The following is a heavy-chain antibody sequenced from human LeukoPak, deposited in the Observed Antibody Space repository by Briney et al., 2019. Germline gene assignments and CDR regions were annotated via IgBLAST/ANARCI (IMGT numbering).Heavy chain of an antibody. J-gene: IGHJ3*02. CDR3: GREEGGGPPIFFDI. Sequence: NSGGSLRLSCAASGFTFSSYSMNWVRQAPGKGLEWVSSISSSSSYIYYADSVKGRFTISRDNAKNSLYLQMNSLRAEDTAVYYCGREEGGGPPIFFDIGAKGKRVTVSS. V-gene: IGHV3-21*01. CDR1: GFTFSSYS. D-gene: IGHD3-16*01. CDR2: ISSSSSYI.